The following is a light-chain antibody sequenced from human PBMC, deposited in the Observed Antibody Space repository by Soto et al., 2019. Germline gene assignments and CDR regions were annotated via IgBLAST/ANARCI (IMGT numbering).Light chain of an antibody. V-gene: IGKV1-5*01. Sequence: QMTQSPSTLSASVGDRVTITCRASQNINTWLAWYQQKPGTAPRLLIYDVSTLQSGVPSRVSGSGSGTEFTRTIPSLQPDDSAIYYCQQYDGYFGPGTKV. CDR2: DVS. J-gene: IGKJ3*01. CDR3: QQYDGY. CDR1: QNINTW.